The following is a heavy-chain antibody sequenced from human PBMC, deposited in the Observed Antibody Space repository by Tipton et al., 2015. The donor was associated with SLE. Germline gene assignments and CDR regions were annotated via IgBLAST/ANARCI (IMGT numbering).Heavy chain of an antibody. CDR2: ITQSGKT. CDR3: ARGPLPEYTSGSDAFDV. CDR1: GGSLSAYF. Sequence: LSLTCGVYGGSLSAYFWSWIRQPPGKGLEWFVDITQSGKTNYNPSLKSRLSTSIDTSKKQFSLRLTSVTAADTAVYYCARGPLPEYTSGSDAFDVWGQGTMVTVSS. V-gene: IGHV4-34*01. D-gene: IGHD5-18*01. J-gene: IGHJ3*01.